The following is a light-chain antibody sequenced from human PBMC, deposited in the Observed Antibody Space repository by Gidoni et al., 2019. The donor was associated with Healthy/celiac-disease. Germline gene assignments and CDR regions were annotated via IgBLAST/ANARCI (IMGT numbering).Light chain of an antibody. CDR2: GNS. J-gene: IGLJ3*02. V-gene: IGLV1-40*01. Sequence: QSVLTQPPSVSGAPGPRVTISCTGSSSNIGAGYDVHWYQQLPVTAPKLLIYGNSNRPSGVPDRFSGSKSGTSASLAITGLQAEDEADYYCQSYDSSLSWVFGGGTKLTVL. CDR1: SSNIGAGYD. CDR3: QSYDSSLSWV.